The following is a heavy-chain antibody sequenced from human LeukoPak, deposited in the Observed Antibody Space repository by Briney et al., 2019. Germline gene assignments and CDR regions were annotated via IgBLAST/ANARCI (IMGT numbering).Heavy chain of an antibody. J-gene: IGHJ3*02. D-gene: IGHD5-24*01. CDR1: GGSISRYY. V-gene: IGHV4-4*07. CDR3: ARRMATIRAFDI. Sequence: SESLSLTCTVSGGSISRYYWSWIRQPAGKGLEWIGRIYTSGSTNYTPSLKSRVTMSVDTSKNQFSLKLSSVTAADTAVYYCARRMATIRAFDIWGQGTMVTVSS. CDR2: IYTSGST.